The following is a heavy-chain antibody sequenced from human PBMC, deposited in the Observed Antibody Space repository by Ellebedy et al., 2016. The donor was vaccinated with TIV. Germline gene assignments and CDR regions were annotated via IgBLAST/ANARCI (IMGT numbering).Heavy chain of an antibody. Sequence: ASVKVSCKASGYTFTNYGITWVRQPPGQGLAWMGWISAHNGNTIYAQKFQGRVTMTTDTPTSTAYMEMRSLRSDDTAQFYCTRDWPYYDSGTVKGWFDAWGQGTLVTVSS. CDR3: TRDWPYYDSGTVKGWFDA. CDR2: ISAHNGNT. V-gene: IGHV1-18*04. J-gene: IGHJ5*02. D-gene: IGHD3-16*01. CDR1: GYTFTNYG.